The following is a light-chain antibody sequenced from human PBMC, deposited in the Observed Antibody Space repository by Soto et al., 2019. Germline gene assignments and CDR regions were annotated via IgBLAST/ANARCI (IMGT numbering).Light chain of an antibody. J-gene: IGLJ1*01. CDR2: DDS. CDR1: NIGIKT. CDR3: QVWDSSSDHYV. Sequence: SYELTQTPPVSAAPGQAARITCGGNNIGIKTVHWYQQKPGQAPVLVVYDDSDRPSGIPERFSGSNSGNTATLTISRVEAGDEADYYCQVWDSSSDHYVFGTGTKVTVL. V-gene: IGLV3-21*02.